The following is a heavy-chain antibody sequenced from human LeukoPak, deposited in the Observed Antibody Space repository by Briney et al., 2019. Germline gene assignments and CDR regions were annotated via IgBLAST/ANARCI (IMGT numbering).Heavy chain of an antibody. CDR2: ISYDGSNK. Sequence: PGRSLRLSCAASGFTFSSYGMHWVRQAPGKGLEWVAVISYDGSNKYYADSVKGRFTISRDNSKNTLYLQMNSLRAEDTAVYYCAKDIDIAAAGTFDYWGQGTLVTVSS. V-gene: IGHV3-30*18. D-gene: IGHD6-13*01. CDR3: AKDIDIAAAGTFDY. CDR1: GFTFSSYG. J-gene: IGHJ4*02.